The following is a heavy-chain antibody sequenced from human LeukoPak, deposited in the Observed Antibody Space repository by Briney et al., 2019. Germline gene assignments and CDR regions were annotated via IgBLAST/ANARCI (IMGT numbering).Heavy chain of an antibody. V-gene: IGHV3-30-3*01. J-gene: IGHJ3*02. D-gene: IGHD2-2*01. CDR1: GFTFSSYA. CDR2: ISYDGSNK. CDR3: ARVRCLSSTSCWSSSPRGAFDI. Sequence: PGRSLRLSCAASGFTFSSYAMHWVRQAPGKGLEWVAVISYDGSNKYYADSVKGRFTISRDNSKNTLYLQMNSLRAEDTAVYYCARVRCLSSTSCWSSSPRGAFDIWGQGTMVTVSS.